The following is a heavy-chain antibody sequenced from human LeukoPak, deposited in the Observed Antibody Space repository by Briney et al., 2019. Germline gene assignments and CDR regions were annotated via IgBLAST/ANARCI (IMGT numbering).Heavy chain of an antibody. D-gene: IGHD3-3*01. CDR3: TRGDPDF. Sequence: GGSLRLSCEASGFTFGNYWMQWVRQAPGKGLEWVANINQDGSAKYYVDSVKGRFTISKDSAKSSLYLQMNSLRVDDTAVYFCTRGDPDFWGQGTLVTVSS. V-gene: IGHV3-7*01. J-gene: IGHJ4*02. CDR1: GFTFGNYW. CDR2: INQDGSAK.